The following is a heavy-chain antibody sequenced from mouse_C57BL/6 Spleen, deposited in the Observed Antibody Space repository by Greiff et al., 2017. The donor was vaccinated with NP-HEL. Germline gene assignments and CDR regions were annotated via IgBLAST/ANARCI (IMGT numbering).Heavy chain of an antibody. J-gene: IGHJ3*01. V-gene: IGHV5-4*01. Sequence: EVQLVESGGGLVKPGGSLKLSCAASGFTFSSYAMSWVRQTPEKRLEWVATISDGGSYTYYPDNVKGRFTISRDNAKNNLYLQMSHLKSEDTAMYYCARASDSSGLAWFAYWGQGTLVTVSA. CDR2: ISDGGSYT. CDR1: GFTFSSYA. D-gene: IGHD3-2*02. CDR3: ARASDSSGLAWFAY.